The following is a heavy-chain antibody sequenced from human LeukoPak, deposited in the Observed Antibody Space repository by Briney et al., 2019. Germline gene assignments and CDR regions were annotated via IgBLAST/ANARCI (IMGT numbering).Heavy chain of an antibody. J-gene: IGHJ4*02. CDR2: IYYSGST. D-gene: IGHD2-2*01. CDR3: ASLGGLYCSSTSCHDDY. CDR1: GGSVSSSSYY. Sequence: SETLSLTCTVSGGSVSSSSYYWGWIRQPPGKGLEWIGSIYYSGSTYYNPSLKSRVTISVDTSKNQFSLKLSSVTAADTAVYYCASLGGLYCSSTSCHDDYWGQGTLVTVSS. V-gene: IGHV4-39*07.